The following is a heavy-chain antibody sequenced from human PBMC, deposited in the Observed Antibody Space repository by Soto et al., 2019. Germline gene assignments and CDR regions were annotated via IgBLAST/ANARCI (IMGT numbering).Heavy chain of an antibody. CDR3: ASGRYGDY. V-gene: IGHV1-18*01. D-gene: IGHD1-26*01. CDR2: ISAHNDNT. CDR1: GYTFTSYG. Sequence: QVHLVQSGAEVRKPGASVKVSCKGSGYTFTSYGIAWVRQAPGQGLEWMGWISAHNDNTNYAQKVQGRVTVTRDTSTSTAYMELRNLRSDDTAVYCCASGRYGDYWGQGALVTVSS. J-gene: IGHJ4*02.